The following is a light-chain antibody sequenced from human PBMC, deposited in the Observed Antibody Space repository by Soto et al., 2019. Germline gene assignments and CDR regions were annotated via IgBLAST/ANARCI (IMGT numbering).Light chain of an antibody. Sequence: QSALTQPPSASGSPGQSVTISCTGTSSDVGGYNYVSWYQQHPGKAPKLMTYEVSKRPSGVPDRFSGSKSGNTASLTVSGLQAEDEADYYCAAWDDILNGYVFGGGTKVTVL. CDR2: EVS. V-gene: IGLV2-8*01. J-gene: IGLJ1*01. CDR1: SSDVGGYNY. CDR3: AAWDDILNGYV.